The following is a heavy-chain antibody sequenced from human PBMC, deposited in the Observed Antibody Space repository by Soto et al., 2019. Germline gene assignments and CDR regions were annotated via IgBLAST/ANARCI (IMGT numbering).Heavy chain of an antibody. Sequence: ASVKVSCKASGGTFSSYAISWVRQAPGQGLEWMGGIIPIFGTANYAQKFQGRVTITADESTSTAYMELSSLRSEDTAVYYCARGGYYYDSSGYSHRLGYYYGMDVWGQGTTVTVSS. CDR2: IIPIFGTA. CDR1: GGTFSSYA. J-gene: IGHJ6*02. V-gene: IGHV1-69*13. D-gene: IGHD3-22*01. CDR3: ARGGYYYDSSGYSHRLGYYYGMDV.